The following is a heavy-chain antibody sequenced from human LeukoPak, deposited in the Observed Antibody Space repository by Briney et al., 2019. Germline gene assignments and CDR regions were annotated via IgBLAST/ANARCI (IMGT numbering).Heavy chain of an antibody. D-gene: IGHD3-22*01. Sequence: SETLSLTCTVSGYSISSGYYWGWIRQPPGKGLEWIGSIYHSGSTYYNPSLKSRVTMSVDTSKNQFSLKLSSVTAADTAVYYCASGHYYDSSGYYLGAFDIWGQGTMVTVSS. CDR1: GYSISSGYY. J-gene: IGHJ3*02. CDR2: IYHSGST. CDR3: ASGHYYDSSGYYLGAFDI. V-gene: IGHV4-38-2*02.